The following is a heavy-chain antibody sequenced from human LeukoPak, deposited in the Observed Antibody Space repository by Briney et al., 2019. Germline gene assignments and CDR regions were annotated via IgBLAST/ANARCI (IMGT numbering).Heavy chain of an antibody. CDR3: ARLNCSGGSCYSNNWFDP. D-gene: IGHD2-15*01. J-gene: IGHJ5*02. CDR1: GYTFTSYG. V-gene: IGHV1-18*01. CDR2: ISAYNGNT. Sequence: GASVKVSCKASGYTFTSYGISWVRQAPGGGLEWMGWISAYNGNTNYAQKLQGRVTMTTDTSTSTAYMELRSLRSDDTAVYYCARLNCSGGSCYSNNWFDPWGQGTLVTVSS.